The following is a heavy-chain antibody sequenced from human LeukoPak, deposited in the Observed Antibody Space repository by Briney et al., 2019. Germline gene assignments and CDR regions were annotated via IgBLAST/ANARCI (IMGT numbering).Heavy chain of an antibody. CDR2: THYGGIT. CDR3: ARWNEGLDY. V-gene: IGHV4-61*01. CDR1: GAPSVISSYY. J-gene: IGHJ4*02. Sequence: SETLSLTCTVSGAPSVISSYYWSWIRQPPGKGLECIGYTHYGGITNYNPSLKSRVTMSVDTSKNQFSLKLSSVTAADTAVYYCARWNEGLDYWGQGTLVTVSS. D-gene: IGHD1-1*01.